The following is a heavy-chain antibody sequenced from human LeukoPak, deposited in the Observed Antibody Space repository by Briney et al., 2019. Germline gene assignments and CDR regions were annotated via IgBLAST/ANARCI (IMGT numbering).Heavy chain of an antibody. D-gene: IGHD6-19*01. CDR1: GGSFSDYY. CDR2: INHSGST. Sequence: SETLSLTCAVYGGSFSDYYWSWIRQPPGKGLEWIGEINHSGSTNYNPSLKSRVTMSVDTSKNQFFLKLSSVTAADTAVYYCARHTSGWYYFDYWGQGTLVTVSS. J-gene: IGHJ4*02. CDR3: ARHTSGWYYFDY. V-gene: IGHV4-34*01.